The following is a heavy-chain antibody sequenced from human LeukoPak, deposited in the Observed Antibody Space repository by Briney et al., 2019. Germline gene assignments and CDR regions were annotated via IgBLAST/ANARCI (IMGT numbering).Heavy chain of an antibody. V-gene: IGHV3-48*04. D-gene: IGHD2-15*01. CDR2: ISSSSSTI. Sequence: PGGSLRLSCAASGFTFTSYSMNWVRQAPGKGLEWISYISSSSSTIYYAHSVKGRFTISRDNAKNTLYLQMNSLRAEDTAVYYCARDRYCSGGSCYALDYWGQGTLDTVSS. J-gene: IGHJ4*02. CDR3: ARDRYCSGGSCYALDY. CDR1: GFTFTSYS.